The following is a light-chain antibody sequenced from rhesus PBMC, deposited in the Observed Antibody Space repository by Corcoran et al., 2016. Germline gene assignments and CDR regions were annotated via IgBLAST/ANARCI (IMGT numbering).Light chain of an antibody. Sequence: DIQMTQSPSSLSASVGDTVTITCRASQGISSYLNWFQQKPGKAPKLLIYAASSLESGVPSRFSGSGSGTEVTLTISSLQPEDFAAYYCLQPDSYPFTFGPGTKLDIK. CDR3: LQPDSYPFT. J-gene: IGKJ3*01. CDR2: AAS. CDR1: QGISSY. V-gene: IGKV1-28*02.